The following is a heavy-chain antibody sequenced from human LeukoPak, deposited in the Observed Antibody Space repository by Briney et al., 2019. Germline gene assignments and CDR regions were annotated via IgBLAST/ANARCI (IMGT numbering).Heavy chain of an antibody. CDR1: GYTFTSYY. CDR3: ATAITPDQYYDRSGPLTY. CDR2: INPSGGST. Sequence: ASVKVSCKAPGYTFTSYYMHWVRQAPGQGLEWMGIINPSGGSTSYAQKFQGRVTMTRDMSTSTVYMELSSLRSEDTAVYYCATAITPDQYYDRSGPLTYWGQGT. V-gene: IGHV1-46*01. J-gene: IGHJ4*02. D-gene: IGHD3-22*01.